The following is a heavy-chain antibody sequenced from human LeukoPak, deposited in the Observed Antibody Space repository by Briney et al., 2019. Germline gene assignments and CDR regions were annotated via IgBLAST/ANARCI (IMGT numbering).Heavy chain of an antibody. CDR2: ISGTGNKT. CDR1: GFTFSSYA. D-gene: IGHD6-6*01. J-gene: IGHJ5*02. V-gene: IGHV3-23*01. Sequence: GGSLRLSCAASGFTFSSYAMSWVRQAPGKGLEWVSAISGTGNKTYYAASVKGRFTISRDNSKNTFYVQMNSLRAEDTAVYYCAKLESRRQIVRIIDHWGQGTLVTVSS. CDR3: AKLESRRQIVRIIDH.